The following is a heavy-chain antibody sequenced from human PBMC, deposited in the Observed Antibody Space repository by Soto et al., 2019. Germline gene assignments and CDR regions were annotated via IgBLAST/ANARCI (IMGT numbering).Heavy chain of an antibody. CDR3: AKDGIEGGTRPYYYYYMDV. CDR2: ISGSGGST. V-gene: IGHV3-23*01. Sequence: PGGSLRLSCAVSGFPFSNFAMSWVRQAPGKGLEWVSAISGSGGSTYYADSVKGRFTISRDNSKNTLYLQMNSLRAEDTALYYGAKDGIEGGTRPYYYYYMDVWGKGTTVTVSS. J-gene: IGHJ6*03. D-gene: IGHD1-1*01. CDR1: GFPFSNFA.